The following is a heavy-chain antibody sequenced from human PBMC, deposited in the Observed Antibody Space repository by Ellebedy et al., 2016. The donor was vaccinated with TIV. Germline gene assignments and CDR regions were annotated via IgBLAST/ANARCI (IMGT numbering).Heavy chain of an antibody. Sequence: SETLSLXCAVYGGSFSGYYWSWIRQPPGKGLEWIGEINHSGSTNYNPSLKSRVTISVDTSKNQFSLKLSSVTAADTAVYYCARVLYCSSTSCPNYFDYWGQGTLVTVSS. V-gene: IGHV4-34*01. CDR2: INHSGST. CDR3: ARVLYCSSTSCPNYFDY. J-gene: IGHJ4*02. CDR1: GGSFSGYY. D-gene: IGHD2-2*01.